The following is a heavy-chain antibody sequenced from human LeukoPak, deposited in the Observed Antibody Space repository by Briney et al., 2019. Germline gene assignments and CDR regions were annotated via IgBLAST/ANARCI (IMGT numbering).Heavy chain of an antibody. Sequence: GGSLRLSCAASGFTVSSNYMSWVRQAPGKGLEWVSVIYSGGSTYYADSVKGRFTISRDNAKNSLYLQMNSLRAEDTAVYYCARVHWGQWLSLDYWGQGTLVTVSS. CDR2: IYSGGST. V-gene: IGHV3-53*01. J-gene: IGHJ4*02. D-gene: IGHD6-19*01. CDR1: GFTVSSNY. CDR3: ARVHWGQWLSLDY.